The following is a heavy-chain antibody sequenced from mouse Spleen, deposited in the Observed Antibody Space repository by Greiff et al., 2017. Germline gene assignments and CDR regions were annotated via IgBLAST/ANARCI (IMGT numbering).Heavy chain of an antibody. CDR1: GYAFTNYL. Sequence: QVQLQQSGAELVRPGTSVKVSCKASGYAFTNYLIEWVKQRPGQGLEWIGVINPGSGGTNYNEKFKGKATLTADKSSSTAYMQLSSLTSEDSAVYFCAAEYGNYRAMDYWGQGTSVTVSS. CDR2: INPGSGGT. D-gene: IGHD2-10*02. J-gene: IGHJ4*01. V-gene: IGHV1-54*01. CDR3: AAEYGNYRAMDY.